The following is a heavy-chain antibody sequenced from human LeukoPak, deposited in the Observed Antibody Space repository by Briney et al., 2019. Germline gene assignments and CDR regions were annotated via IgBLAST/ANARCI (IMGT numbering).Heavy chain of an antibody. D-gene: IGHD3-3*01. V-gene: IGHV6-1*01. CDR3: ARDLPGIITIFGVVTYAFDI. CDR2: TYYRSKWYN. Sequence: SQTLSLTCAISGDSVSSNSAAWNWIRQSPSRGLEWLGRTYYRSKWYNDYAVSVKSRITINPDTSKNQFSLQLNSVTPEDTAVYYCARDLPGIITIFGVVTYAFDIWGQGTMVTVSS. CDR1: GDSVSSNSAA. J-gene: IGHJ3*02.